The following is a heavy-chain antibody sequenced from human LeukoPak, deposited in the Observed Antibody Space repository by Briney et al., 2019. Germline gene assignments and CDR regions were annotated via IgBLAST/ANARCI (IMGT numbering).Heavy chain of an antibody. J-gene: IGHJ4*02. CDR1: GGSISSYY. D-gene: IGHD3-22*01. CDR2: IYYSGST. Sequence: SETLSLTCTVSGGSISSYYWSWIRQPPGKGLEWIGYIYYSGSTNYNPSLKSRVTISVDTSKNQLSLKLSSVTAADTAVYYCARSGAYYYDSSGYYTFNYWGQGTLVTVSS. V-gene: IGHV4-59*01. CDR3: ARSGAYYYDSSGYYTFNY.